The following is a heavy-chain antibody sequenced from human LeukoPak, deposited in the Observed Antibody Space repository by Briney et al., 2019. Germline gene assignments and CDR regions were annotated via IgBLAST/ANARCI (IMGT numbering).Heavy chain of an antibody. CDR2: ISGSGGST. J-gene: IGHJ2*01. Sequence: GGSLRLSCAASGFTFSSYAMSWVRQAPGKGLEWVSAISGSGGSTYYADSVKGRFTISRDNSKNTLYLQMNSLRAEDTAVYSCAKDVVVYGDQGSWYFDLWGRGTLVTVSS. V-gene: IGHV3-23*01. D-gene: IGHD4-17*01. CDR3: AKDVVVYGDQGSWYFDL. CDR1: GFTFSSYA.